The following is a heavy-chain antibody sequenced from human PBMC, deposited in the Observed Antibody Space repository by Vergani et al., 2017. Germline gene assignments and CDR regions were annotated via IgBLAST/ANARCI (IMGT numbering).Heavy chain of an antibody. CDR3: ARSTQALDY. Sequence: QVQLVESGGGVVQPGRSLRLSCAASGFTFSSYAMHWVRQAPGKGLEWVAVISYDGSNKYYAYSVKGRFTISRDNSKNTLYLQMNSLRAEDTAVYYCARSTQALDYWGQGTLVTVSS. CDR2: ISYDGSNK. J-gene: IGHJ4*02. CDR1: GFTFSSYA. V-gene: IGHV3-30-3*01.